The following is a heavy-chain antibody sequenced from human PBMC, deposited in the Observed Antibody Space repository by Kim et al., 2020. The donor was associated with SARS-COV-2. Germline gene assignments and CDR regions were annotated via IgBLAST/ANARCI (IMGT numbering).Heavy chain of an antibody. Sequence: GGSLRLSCAASGFTFSSYGMHWVRQAPGKGLEWVAVISYDGSNKYYADSVKGRFTISRDNSKNTLYLQMNSLRAEDTAVYYCAKDIKSWADSSGYHYYYYYYGMDVWGQGTTVTVSS. V-gene: IGHV3-30*18. J-gene: IGHJ6*02. CDR3: AKDIKSWADSSGYHYYYYYYGMDV. CDR1: GFTFSSYG. CDR2: ISYDGSNK. D-gene: IGHD3-22*01.